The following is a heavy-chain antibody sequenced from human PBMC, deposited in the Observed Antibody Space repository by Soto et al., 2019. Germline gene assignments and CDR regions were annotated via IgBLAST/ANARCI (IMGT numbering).Heavy chain of an antibody. CDR2: IYYRGST. Sequence: SETLSLTCTVSGGSISSGGYYCSWIRQHPGKGLEWIGYIYYRGSTYYNPSLRSRVTIPVDTSKNQFSLKLSSVTAADTAVYCCARALGYYYENLRAFDIWGQGTMVTVSS. D-gene: IGHD3-22*01. V-gene: IGHV4-31*03. J-gene: IGHJ3*02. CDR3: ARALGYYYENLRAFDI. CDR1: GGSISSGGYY.